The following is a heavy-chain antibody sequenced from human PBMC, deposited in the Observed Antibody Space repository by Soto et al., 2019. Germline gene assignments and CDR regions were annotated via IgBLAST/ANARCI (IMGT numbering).Heavy chain of an antibody. CDR2: IYYSGST. Sequence: PSEPLSLTCTVSGSSTDSYYWSWIRQPPGKGLEWIGHIYYSGSTNYNPSLKSRVTISVDTSKNQFSLKLNSVTAADTAVYYCARYSNYYDRPTTTSDAFDIWGQVTRVT. CDR1: GSSTDSYY. V-gene: IGHV4-59*01. J-gene: IGHJ3*02. CDR3: ARYSNYYDRPTTTSDAFDI. D-gene: IGHD3-22*01.